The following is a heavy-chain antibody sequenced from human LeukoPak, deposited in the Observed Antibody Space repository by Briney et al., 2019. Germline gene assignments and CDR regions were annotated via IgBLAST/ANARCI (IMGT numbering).Heavy chain of an antibody. V-gene: IGHV3-21*01. CDR3: ARDPRGPTGYDHSGRDSFDY. D-gene: IGHD3-22*01. J-gene: IGHJ4*02. CDR1: GFTFSSYS. CDR2: ISSRSSYI. Sequence: GGSLRLSCAASGFTFSSYSMNWVRQAPGKGPEWVSSISSRSSYIYYADSVKGRFTISSDNAQNSLYLQMNSLRPEDTAVYYCARDPRGPTGYDHSGRDSFDYWGQGTLVTVSS.